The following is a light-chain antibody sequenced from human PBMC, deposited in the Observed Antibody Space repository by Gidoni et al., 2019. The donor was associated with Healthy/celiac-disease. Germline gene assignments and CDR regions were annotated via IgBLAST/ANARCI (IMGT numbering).Light chain of an antibody. CDR2: GNS. Sequence: QSVLPQPPSVSGAPWQRVTISCTGSSSNIGAGYDVHWYQQLPGTAPKLLIYGNSNRPSGVPDRFSGSKSGTSAALAITGLQAEDEADYYCQSYDSSLSPVVFGGGTKLTVL. CDR1: SSNIGAGYD. J-gene: IGLJ2*01. V-gene: IGLV1-40*01. CDR3: QSYDSSLSPVV.